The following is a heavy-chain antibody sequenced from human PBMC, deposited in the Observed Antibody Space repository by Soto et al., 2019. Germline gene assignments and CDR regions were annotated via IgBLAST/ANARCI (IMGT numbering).Heavy chain of an antibody. CDR1: GYTFTNNY. CDR3: ARVYGLVNHDDFWSGYYDY. V-gene: IGHV1-46*01. J-gene: IGHJ4*02. D-gene: IGHD3-3*01. Sequence: QVQLVQSGAEVMKPGASVKISCKTSGYTFTNNYINWVRQAPGQGLEWVGLINPNGASTTYAQTFQGRVTMTRDTSMSTVYMELSILRSDDTAVYACARVYGLVNHDDFWSGYYDYWGQGTLVTVSS. CDR2: INPNGAST.